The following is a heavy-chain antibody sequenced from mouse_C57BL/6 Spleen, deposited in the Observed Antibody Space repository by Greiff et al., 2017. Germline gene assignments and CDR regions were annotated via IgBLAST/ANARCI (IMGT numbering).Heavy chain of an antibody. D-gene: IGHD1-1*01. V-gene: IGHV1-81*01. CDR2: IYPRSGNT. J-gene: IGHJ2*01. CDR3: ARRAYGSFDY. Sequence: VKLVESGAELARPGASVKLSCKASGYTFTSYGISWVKQRTGQGLEWIGEIYPRSGNTYYNEKFKGKATLTADKSSSTAYMELRSLTSEDSAVYFCARRAYGSFDYWGQGTTLTVSS. CDR1: GYTFTSYG.